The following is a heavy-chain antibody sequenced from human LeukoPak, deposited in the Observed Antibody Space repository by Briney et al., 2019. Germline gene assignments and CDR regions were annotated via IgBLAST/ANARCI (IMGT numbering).Heavy chain of an antibody. CDR2: IYTSGST. V-gene: IGHV4-61*09. D-gene: IGHD5-18*01. Sequence: SQTLSLTCTVSGGSISSGGYYWSWIRQPPGKGLEWIGYIYTSGSTNYNPSLKSRVTISVDTSKNQFSLKLSSVTAADTAVYYCARHVETVFGYSYGYENYWYFDLWGRGTLVTVSS. CDR3: ARHVETVFGYSYGYENYWYFDL. J-gene: IGHJ2*01. CDR1: GGSISSGGYY.